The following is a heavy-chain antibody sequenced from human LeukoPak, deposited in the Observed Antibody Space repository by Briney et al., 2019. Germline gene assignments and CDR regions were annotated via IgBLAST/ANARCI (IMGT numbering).Heavy chain of an antibody. V-gene: IGHV4-30-2*01. J-gene: IGHJ4*02. CDR1: GGSISSGGYS. Sequence: SETLSLTCAVSGGSISSGGYSWRWIRQPPGKGLEWIGYIYHSGSTYYNPSLKSRVTISVDRSKNQFSLKLSSVTAADTAVYYCARGRIGGPKAPFDYWGQGTLVTVSS. D-gene: IGHD3-16*01. CDR2: IYHSGST. CDR3: ARGRIGGPKAPFDY.